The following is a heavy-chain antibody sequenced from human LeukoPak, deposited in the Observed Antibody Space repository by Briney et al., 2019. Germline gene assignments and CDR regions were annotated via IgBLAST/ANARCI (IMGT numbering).Heavy chain of an antibody. V-gene: IGHV3-7*01. CDR2: IKQDGSEK. Sequence: GGSLRLSCAASGFTSSSYWMSWVRQAPGKGLEWVANIKQDGSEKYYVDSVKGRFTISRDNAKNSLYLQMNSLRAEDTAVYYCARPRGSSGWYESDYWGQGTLVTVSS. CDR3: ARPRGSSGWYESDY. J-gene: IGHJ4*02. CDR1: GFTSSSYW. D-gene: IGHD6-19*01.